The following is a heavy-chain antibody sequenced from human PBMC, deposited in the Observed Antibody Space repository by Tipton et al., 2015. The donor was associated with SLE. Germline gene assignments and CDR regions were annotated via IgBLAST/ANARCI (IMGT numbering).Heavy chain of an antibody. J-gene: IGHJ3*02. CDR3: ALPRGKEARDDALDT. Sequence: QLVQSGAEVKKPGASVKVSCKASGYTFTSYGISWVRQAPGQGLEWMGWISAYNGNTNYAQKLQGRVTMTTDTSTSTAYMELRSRGSADPAVYYCALPRGKEARDDALDTGGQGPMVPVSS. D-gene: IGHD6-6*01. CDR1: GYTFTSYG. V-gene: IGHV1-18*01. CDR2: ISAYNGNT.